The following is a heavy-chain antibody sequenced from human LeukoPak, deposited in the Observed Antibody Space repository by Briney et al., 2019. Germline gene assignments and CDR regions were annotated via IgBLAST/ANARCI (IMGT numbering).Heavy chain of an antibody. Sequence: GASVKVSCKASGYTFTSYDINWVRQATGQGLEWMGRIIPILGIANYAQKFQGRVTITADKSTSTAYMELSSLRSEDTAVYYCARELANGPFDYWGQGTLVTVSS. D-gene: IGHD1-1*01. J-gene: IGHJ4*02. CDR3: ARELANGPFDY. CDR1: GYTFTSYD. CDR2: IIPILGIA. V-gene: IGHV1-69*04.